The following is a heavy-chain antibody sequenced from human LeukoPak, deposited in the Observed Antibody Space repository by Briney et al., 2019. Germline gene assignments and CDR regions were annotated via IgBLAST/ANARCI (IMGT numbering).Heavy chain of an antibody. CDR3: ARVPRWATFDY. CDR1: GGSFSGYY. D-gene: IGHD4-23*01. V-gene: IGHV4-34*01. J-gene: IGHJ4*02. CDR2: IYYSGST. Sequence: SETLSLTCAVYGGSFSGYYWSWIRQPPGKGLEWIGSIYYSGSTYYNPSLKSRVTISVDTSKNQFSLKLSSVTAADTAVYYCARVPRWATFDYWGQGTLVTVSS.